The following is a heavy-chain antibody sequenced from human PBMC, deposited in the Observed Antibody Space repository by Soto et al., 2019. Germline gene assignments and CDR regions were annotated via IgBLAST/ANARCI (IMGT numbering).Heavy chain of an antibody. CDR1: GYTFTSYA. D-gene: IGHD4-4*01. CDR2: INAGNGNT. CDR3: ARYRAHYYYYGMDV. J-gene: IGHJ6*02. Sequence: ASVKVSCKASGYTFTSYAMHWVRQAPGQRLEWMGWINAGNGNTKYSQKFQGRVTITRDTSASTAYMELSSLRSEDTAVYYCARYRAHYYYYGMDVWGQGTTVTVSS. V-gene: IGHV1-3*01.